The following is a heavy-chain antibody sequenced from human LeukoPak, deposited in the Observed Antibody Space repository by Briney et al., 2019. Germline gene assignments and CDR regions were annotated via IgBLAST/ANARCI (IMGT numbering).Heavy chain of an antibody. CDR2: ISYDGSNK. D-gene: IGHD6-19*01. J-gene: IGHJ4*02. V-gene: IGHV3-30*04. Sequence: PGRSLRLSRAASGFTFSSYAMHWVRQAPGKGLEWVAVISYDGSNKYDADSVKGRFTISRGNSKNTLYLQMNSLRAEDTAVYYCARGATQWLVRGPFDYWGQGTLVTVSS. CDR3: ARGATQWLVRGPFDY. CDR1: GFTFSSYA.